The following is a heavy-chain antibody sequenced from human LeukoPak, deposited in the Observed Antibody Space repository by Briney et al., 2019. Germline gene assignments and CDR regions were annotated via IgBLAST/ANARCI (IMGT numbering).Heavy chain of an antibody. J-gene: IGHJ4*02. CDR3: ARPYYYDGYFDY. V-gene: IGHV1-18*01. Sequence: ASVKVSCKTSGYTFTGQYLHWVRQAPGQGLEWMGWISAYNGNTNYAQNLQGRVTMTTDTSTSTAYMELRSLRSDDTAVYYCARPYYYDGYFDYWGQGTLVTVSS. CDR1: GYTFTGQY. CDR2: ISAYNGNT. D-gene: IGHD3-22*01.